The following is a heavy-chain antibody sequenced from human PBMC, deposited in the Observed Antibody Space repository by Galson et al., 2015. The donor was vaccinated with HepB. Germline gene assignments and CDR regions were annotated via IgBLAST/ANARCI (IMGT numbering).Heavy chain of an antibody. V-gene: IGHV3-48*01. CDR1: GFTFSSYS. CDR2: ISSSSSTI. J-gene: IGHJ4*02. CDR3: ARVVVGAMGRYYFDY. Sequence: SLRLSCAASGFTFSSYSMNWVRQAPGKGLEWVSYISSSSSTIYYADSVKGRFTISRDNAKNSLYLQTNSLRAEDTAVYYCARVVVGAMGRYYFDYWGQGTLVTVSS. D-gene: IGHD1-26*01.